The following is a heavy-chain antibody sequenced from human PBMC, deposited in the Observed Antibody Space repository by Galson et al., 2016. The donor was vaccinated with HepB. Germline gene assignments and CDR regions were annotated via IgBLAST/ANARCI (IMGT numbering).Heavy chain of an antibody. V-gene: IGHV3-23*01. Sequence: SLRLSCAASGFTFRSYWMHWVRQAPGKGLEWVSAISGRGGSTYYADSVKGRFTISRDNSEDTLYLQMSSLRAEDAAVYYCAQSTLKSPYTSSWYYFHYWGRGTLVTVSS. J-gene: IGHJ4*02. CDR1: GFTFRSYW. D-gene: IGHD2-2*02. CDR3: AQSTLKSPYTSSWYYFHY. CDR2: ISGRGGST.